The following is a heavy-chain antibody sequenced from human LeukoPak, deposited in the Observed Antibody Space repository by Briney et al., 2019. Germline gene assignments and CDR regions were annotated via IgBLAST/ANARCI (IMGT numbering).Heavy chain of an antibody. D-gene: IGHD4-17*01. CDR2: ISWNSGSI. CDR3: AKALFFTLPYGDSPFDY. CDR1: GFTFSNAW. V-gene: IGHV3-9*01. J-gene: IGHJ4*02. Sequence: PGGSLRLSCAASGFTFSNAWMSWVRQAPGKGLEWVSGISWNSGSIGYADSVKGRFTISRDNAKNSLYLQMNSLRAEDTALYYCAKALFFTLPYGDSPFDYWGQGTLVTVSS.